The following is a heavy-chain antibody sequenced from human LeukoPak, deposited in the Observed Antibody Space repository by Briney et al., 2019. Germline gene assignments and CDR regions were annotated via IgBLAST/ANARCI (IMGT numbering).Heavy chain of an antibody. V-gene: IGHV4-38-2*02. CDR2: IYHSGST. CDR1: GYSINSGYY. D-gene: IGHD2-2*01. J-gene: IGHJ4*02. CDR3: ARGPDIVVVPAADLYYFDY. Sequence: PSETLSLTCTVSGYSINSGYYWGWIRQPPGKGLEWIGSIYHSGSTYYNPSLKSRVTISVDTSKNQFSLKLSSVTAADTAVYYCARGPDIVVVPAADLYYFDYWGQGTLVTVSS.